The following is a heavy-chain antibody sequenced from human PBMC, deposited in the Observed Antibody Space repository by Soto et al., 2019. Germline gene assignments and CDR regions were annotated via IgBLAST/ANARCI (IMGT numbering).Heavy chain of an antibody. D-gene: IGHD2-15*01. CDR3: ARAPIACCRGGSCYSGESDY. CDR1: GGSFSGYY. J-gene: IGHJ4*02. V-gene: IGHV4-34*01. Sequence: QVQLQQWGAGLLKPSETLSLTCAVYGGSFSGYYWSWIRQPPGKGLEWIGEINHSGSTNYNPSLKSRVTISVHTSKNQFSLKLSSVAAAETAVYYCARAPIACCRGGSCYSGESDYWGQGTLVTVSS. CDR2: INHSGST.